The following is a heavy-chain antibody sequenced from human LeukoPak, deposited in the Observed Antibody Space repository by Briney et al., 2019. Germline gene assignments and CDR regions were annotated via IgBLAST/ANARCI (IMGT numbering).Heavy chain of an antibody. Sequence: ASVKVSCKASGYTFTSYGISWVRQAPGQGLEWMGWISAYNGNTNYAQKLQGRVTMTTDTSTSTAYMELRSLRSDDTAVYYCAREGVSRGFSRGYSYGPYYMDVWGKGTTVTISS. V-gene: IGHV1-18*01. D-gene: IGHD5-18*01. CDR1: GYTFTSYG. J-gene: IGHJ6*03. CDR2: ISAYNGNT. CDR3: AREGVSRGFSRGYSYGPYYMDV.